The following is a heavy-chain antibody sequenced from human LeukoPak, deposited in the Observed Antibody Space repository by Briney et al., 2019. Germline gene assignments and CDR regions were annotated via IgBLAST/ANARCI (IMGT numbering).Heavy chain of an antibody. CDR1: GGSISDYY. Sequence: PSETLSLTCTVSGGSISDYYWSWIRQPPGKGLEWIAYINYSGNTDYNPSLKSRVTISVDTSKNHFSLKLNSVTAADTAIYYCARLNVLNNSALHHFDRWGQGTLVTVSS. CDR3: ARLNVLNNSALHHFDR. J-gene: IGHJ4*02. D-gene: IGHD1/OR15-1a*01. V-gene: IGHV4-59*08. CDR2: INYSGNT.